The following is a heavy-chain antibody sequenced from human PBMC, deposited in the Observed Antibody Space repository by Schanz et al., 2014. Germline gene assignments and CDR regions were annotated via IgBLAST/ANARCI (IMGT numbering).Heavy chain of an antibody. CDR1: GFGFSSYS. V-gene: IGHV3-64D*06. CDR3: GRAGTGMAGWYFEL. CDR2: ISNNGDST. D-gene: IGHD5-18*01. J-gene: IGHJ2*01. Sequence: EVQLVESGGGLVQPGGSLRLSCTASGFGFSSYSMNWVRQAPGKGLEYISAISNNGDSTYYADSVKDRFTISRDNSKNTLFLQMSSLRVDDMAVYYCGRAGTGMAGWYFELWGRGTLVTGSS.